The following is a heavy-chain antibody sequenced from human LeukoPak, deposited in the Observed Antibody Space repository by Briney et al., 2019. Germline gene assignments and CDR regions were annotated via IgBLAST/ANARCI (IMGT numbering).Heavy chain of an antibody. CDR2: INHSGST. CDR1: GGSISSDGYS. CDR3: ARAGQLWLREGHWVADY. J-gene: IGHJ4*02. D-gene: IGHD5-18*01. Sequence: SETLSLTCAVSGGSISSDGYSWSWIRQPPGKGLEWIGEINHSGSTNYNPSLKSRVTISVDTSKNQFSLKLSSVTAADTAVYYCARAGQLWLREGHWVADYWGQGTLVTVSS. V-gene: IGHV4-30-2*01.